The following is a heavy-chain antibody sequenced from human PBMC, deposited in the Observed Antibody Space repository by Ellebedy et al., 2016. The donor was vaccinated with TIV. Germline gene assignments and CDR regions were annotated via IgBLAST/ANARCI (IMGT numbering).Heavy chain of an antibody. CDR3: ARRASYGDYAVQVNPWFDP. Sequence: GESLKISCAASGFNFSSYWMTWVRQAPGKGLEWVAKIRQEGDEIYYVESVKGRFTISRDNAKNSLFLQMNGLRVEDTAVYYCARRASYGDYAVQVNPWFDPWGQGTLVTVS. CDR1: GFNFSSYW. CDR2: IRQEGDEI. V-gene: IGHV3-7*01. J-gene: IGHJ5*02. D-gene: IGHD4-17*01.